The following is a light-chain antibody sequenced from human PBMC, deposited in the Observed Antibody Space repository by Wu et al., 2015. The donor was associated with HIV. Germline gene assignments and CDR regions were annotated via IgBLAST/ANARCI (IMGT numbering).Light chain of an antibody. V-gene: IGKV3-15*01. J-gene: IGKJ4*01. CDR3: QQYNDWPLT. CDR2: ATS. CDR1: QSLSTN. Sequence: EIVMTQSPATLSVSPGERATLSCRASQSLSTNLAWYQQKFGQAPRLLTYATSTRATGIPARFSGSGSGTEFTLTISNMQSEDFAVYYCQQYNDWPLTFGGGTKVEIK.